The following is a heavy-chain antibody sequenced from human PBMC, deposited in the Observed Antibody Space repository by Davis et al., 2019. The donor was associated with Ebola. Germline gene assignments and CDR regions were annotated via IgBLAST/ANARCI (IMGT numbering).Heavy chain of an antibody. CDR2: IVPMLGTA. V-gene: IGHV1-69*13. J-gene: IGHJ4*02. Sequence: SVKVSCKASGGTFNSYGISWVRQAPGQGLEWMGGIVPMLGTAKYAQNLQGRVTITADDSTNTAYMELSSLRSEDTAVYYCARAIYDSSGYPPDYWGQGTLVTVSS. CDR1: GGTFNSYG. D-gene: IGHD3-22*01. CDR3: ARAIYDSSGYPPDY.